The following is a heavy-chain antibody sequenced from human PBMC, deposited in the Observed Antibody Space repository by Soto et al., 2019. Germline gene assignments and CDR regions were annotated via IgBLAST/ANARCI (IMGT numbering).Heavy chain of an antibody. CDR3: AATIFGVFTQEYYFDY. J-gene: IGHJ4*02. CDR1: GFTFSSYA. V-gene: IGHV3-23*01. CDR2: ISGSGGSS. Sequence: EVQLLESGGGLVQPGGSLRLSCAASGFTFSSYAMSWVRQAPGKGLEWVSAISGSGGSSYYADSVKGRFTISRDNSKNTLYLQMNSLRAEDTAVYYCAATIFGVFTQEYYFDYWGQGTLVTVSS. D-gene: IGHD3-3*01.